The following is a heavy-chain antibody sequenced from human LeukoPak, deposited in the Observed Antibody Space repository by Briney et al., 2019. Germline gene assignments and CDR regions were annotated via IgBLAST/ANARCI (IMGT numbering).Heavy chain of an antibody. CDR1: GFTFSSYS. D-gene: IGHD3-22*01. CDR2: ISSSSSYI. V-gene: IGHV3-21*01. CDR3: ARAYYYDSSGYPPLDAFDI. Sequence: GGSLRLSCAAPGFTFSSYSMNWVRQAPGKGLEWVSSISSSSSYIYYADSVKVRFTISRDNAKNSLYRQMNSLRAEDTAVYYCARAYYYDSSGYPPLDAFDIWGQGTMVTVSS. J-gene: IGHJ3*02.